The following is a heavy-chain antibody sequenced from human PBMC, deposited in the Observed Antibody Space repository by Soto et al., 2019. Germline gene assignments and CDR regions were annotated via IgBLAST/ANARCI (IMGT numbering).Heavy chain of an antibody. J-gene: IGHJ6*03. CDR3: ARIVVPAAMWLDYYYYYMDV. Sequence: ETLSLTCTVSGGSISSYYWSWIRQPPGKGLEWIGYIYYSGSTNYNPSLKSRVTISVDTSKNQFSLKLSSVTAADTAVYYCARIVVPAAMWLDYYYYYMDVWGKGTTVTVSS. CDR2: IYYSGST. V-gene: IGHV4-59*01. D-gene: IGHD2-2*01. CDR1: GGSISSYY.